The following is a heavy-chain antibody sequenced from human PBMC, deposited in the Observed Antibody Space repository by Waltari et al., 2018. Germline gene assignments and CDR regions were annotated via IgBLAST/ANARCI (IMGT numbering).Heavy chain of an antibody. D-gene: IGHD6-13*01. CDR3: AREFRGTAAAGYFDY. J-gene: IGHJ4*02. Sequence: APGKGLEWVSVIYSGGSTYYADSVKGRFTISRDNSKNTLYLQMNSLRAEDTAVYYCAREFRGTAAAGYFDYWGQGTLVTVSS. CDR2: IYSGGST. V-gene: IGHV3-53*01.